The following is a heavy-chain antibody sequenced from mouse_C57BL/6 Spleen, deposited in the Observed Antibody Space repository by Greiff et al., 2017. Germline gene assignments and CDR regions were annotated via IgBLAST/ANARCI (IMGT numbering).Heavy chain of an antibody. V-gene: IGHV1-69*01. CDR3: ARGVYDYGGDWYFDV. Sequence: QVQLQQPGAELVMPGASVKLSCKASGYTFTSYWMHWVKQRPGQGLEWIGEIDPSDSYTNYTQKFKGKSTLTVDKSSSTAYMQLSSLTSEDSAVYYCARGVYDYGGDWYFDVWGTGTTVTVSS. D-gene: IGHD2-4*01. CDR2: IDPSDSYT. J-gene: IGHJ1*03. CDR1: GYTFTSYW.